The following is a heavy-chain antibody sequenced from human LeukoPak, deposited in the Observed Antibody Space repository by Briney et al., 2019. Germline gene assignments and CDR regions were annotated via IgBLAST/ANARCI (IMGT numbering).Heavy chain of an antibody. CDR2: INHSGST. V-gene: IGHV4-34*01. CDR3: ARAYSSSAGYMDV. D-gene: IGHD6-6*01. Sequence: SETLSLTCAVYGGSFSGYYWSWIRQPPGKGLEWIGEINHSGSTNYNPPLKSRVTISVDTSKNQFSLKLSSVTAADTAVYYCARAYSSSAGYMDVWGKGTTVTVSS. CDR1: GGSFSGYY. J-gene: IGHJ6*03.